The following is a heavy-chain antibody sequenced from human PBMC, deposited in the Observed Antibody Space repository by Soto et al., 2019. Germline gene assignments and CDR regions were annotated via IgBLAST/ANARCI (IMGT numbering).Heavy chain of an antibody. CDR3: AHIYASSGYSPY. J-gene: IGHJ4*02. CDR2: IYWDDDK. V-gene: IGHV2-5*02. Sequence: QITLKESGPTLVKPTQTLTLTCTFSGFSLSTSGVGVGWIRQPPGKALEWLALIYWDDDKRYSPSLKSRLTXXTXXSKNQVVLTMTNMDPVDTATYYCAHIYASSGYSPYWGQGTLVTVSS. CDR1: GFSLSTSGVG. D-gene: IGHD3-22*01.